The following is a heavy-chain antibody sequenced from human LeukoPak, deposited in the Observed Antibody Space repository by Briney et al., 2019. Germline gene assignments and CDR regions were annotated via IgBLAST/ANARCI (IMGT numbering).Heavy chain of an antibody. CDR3: ARDTLAAADS. J-gene: IGHJ4*02. D-gene: IGHD6-25*01. CDR1: GDSVSRDGAA. CDR2: TYYRPKWHN. Sequence: SQTLSLTCAISGDSVSRDGAAWTWIRQSPSRCLEWLGRTYYRPKWHNEYAVSVRGRMSISPDTSKNQFSLHLSSVTPEDTAVYFCARDTLAAADSWGQGALVTVSS. V-gene: IGHV6-1*01.